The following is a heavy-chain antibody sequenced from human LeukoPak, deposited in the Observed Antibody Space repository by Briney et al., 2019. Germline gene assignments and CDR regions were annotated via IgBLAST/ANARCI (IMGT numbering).Heavy chain of an antibody. J-gene: IGHJ3*02. CDR2: IYHSGST. CDR1: GSSISSSNL. V-gene: IGHV4-4*02. Sequence: SGTLSRTCAVSGSSISSSNLWSWVHQPPGKGLEWIGEIYHSGSTNYNPSLKSRVTISVDKSKNQFSLKLSSVTAADTAVYYCARGWFGGLGAFDIWGQGTMVTVSS. D-gene: IGHD3-10*01. CDR3: ARGWFGGLGAFDI.